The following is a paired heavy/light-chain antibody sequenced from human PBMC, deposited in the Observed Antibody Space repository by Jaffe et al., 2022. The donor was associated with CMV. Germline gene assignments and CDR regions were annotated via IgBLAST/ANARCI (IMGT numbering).Heavy chain of an antibody. CDR1: GFTVSSNY. D-gene: IGHD3-9*01. V-gene: IGHV3-53*01. J-gene: IGHJ6*02. CDR2: IYSGGST. Sequence: EVQLVESGGGLIQPGGSLRLSCAASGFTVSSNYMSWVRQAPGKGLEWVSVIYSGGSTYYADSVKGRFTISRDNSKNTLYLQMNSLRAEDTAVYYCARDQVLRYFDWEAYPDYGMDVWGQGTTVTVSS. CDR3: ARDQVLRYFDWEAYPDYGMDV.
Light chain of an antibody. CDR3: QQLNSYPRT. CDR1: QGISSY. J-gene: IGKJ4*01. Sequence: IQLTQSPSSLSASVGDRVTITCRASQGISSYLAWYQQKPGKAPKLLIYAASTLQSGVPSRFSGSGSGTDFTLTISSLQPEDFATYYCQQLNSYPRTFGGGTKVEIK. CDR2: AAS. V-gene: IGKV1-9*01.